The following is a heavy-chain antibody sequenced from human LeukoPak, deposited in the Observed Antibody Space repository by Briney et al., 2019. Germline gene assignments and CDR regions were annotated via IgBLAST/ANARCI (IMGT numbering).Heavy chain of an antibody. V-gene: IGHV3-23*01. Sequence: GGSLRLSCAASEFTFSSYAMSWVRQAPGKGLESLSAISGSCGSTYYADSVKGRFTISRDNSKNTLYLQMNSLRAEDTAFYFQAKDGIRDYYDSSLTDYWGQGTLVTVSS. J-gene: IGHJ4*02. CDR1: EFTFSSYA. CDR3: AKDGIRDYYDSSLTDY. CDR2: ISGSCGST. D-gene: IGHD3-22*01.